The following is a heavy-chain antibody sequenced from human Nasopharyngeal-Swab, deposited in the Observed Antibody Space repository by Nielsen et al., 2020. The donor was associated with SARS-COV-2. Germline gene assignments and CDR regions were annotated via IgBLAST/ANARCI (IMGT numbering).Heavy chain of an antibody. CDR3: ARQTRAVATASHYYGMTV. CDR2: IRYDGSNK. CDR1: GFTFSSYG. V-gene: IGHV3-30*02. D-gene: IGHD6-13*01. Sequence: GGSLRLSCAASGFTFSSYGMHWVRQAPGKGLEWVAFIRYDGSNKYYADSVKGRFTISRDNSKNTLYLQMNSLRAEDTAVFYCARQTRAVATASHYYGMTVWGQGTTVTVSS. J-gene: IGHJ6*02.